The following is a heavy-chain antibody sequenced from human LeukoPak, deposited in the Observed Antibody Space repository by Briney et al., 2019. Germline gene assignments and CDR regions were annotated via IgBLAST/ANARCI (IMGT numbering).Heavy chain of an antibody. CDR2: IYYSGST. D-gene: IGHD3-22*01. V-gene: IGHV4-59*01. Sequence: SETLSLTCTVSGGSISSNYWSWIRQLPGKGMEWIGYIYYSGSTNYNPSLKSRVTISVDTSKNQFSLKLSSVTAADTAVYYCARGGSMIIAWGQGTLVTVSS. CDR3: ARGGSMIIA. J-gene: IGHJ5*02. CDR1: GGSISSNY.